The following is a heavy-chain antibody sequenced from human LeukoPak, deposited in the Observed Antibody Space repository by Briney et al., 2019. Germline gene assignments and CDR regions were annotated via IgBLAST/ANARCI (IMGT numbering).Heavy chain of an antibody. CDR2: INPNGGDT. Sequence: ASVKVSCKASGYSFIGYYVHWVRQAPGQGLEWMGWINPNGGDTNYAQKFRGRVTMTRDTSISTAYMGLSRLRSDDTAVYFCAREGGYSYGLDYWGQGTLVTVSS. V-gene: IGHV1-2*02. CDR1: GYSFIGYY. D-gene: IGHD5-18*01. J-gene: IGHJ4*02. CDR3: AREGGYSYGLDY.